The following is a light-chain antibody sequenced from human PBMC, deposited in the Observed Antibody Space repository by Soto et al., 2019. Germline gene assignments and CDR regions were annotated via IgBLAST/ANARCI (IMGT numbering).Light chain of an antibody. Sequence: DIQMTQSPSSLSASVGDRVTITCQASQDITNYLNWYQQKPGKAPNLQIYDASNLETGVPSRFSGRGSGTDFTFTISSLQPEDIATYYCQQYDNLPITFGQGTRLEIK. CDR3: QQYDNLPIT. CDR2: DAS. V-gene: IGKV1-33*01. J-gene: IGKJ5*01. CDR1: QDITNY.